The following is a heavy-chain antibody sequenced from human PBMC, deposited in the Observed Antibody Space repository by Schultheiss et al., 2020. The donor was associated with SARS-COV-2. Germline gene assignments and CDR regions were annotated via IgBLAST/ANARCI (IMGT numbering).Heavy chain of an antibody. V-gene: IGHV1-18*01. J-gene: IGHJ5*02. CDR3: ARVDGIAAAGTWFDP. D-gene: IGHD6-13*01. Sequence: ASVKVSCKASGYTFTSYGISWVRQAPGQGLEWMGWISAYNGNTNYAQKLQGRVTMTTDTSTSTAYMELRSLRSDDTAVYYCARVDGIAAAGTWFDPWGQGTLVTVSS. CDR2: ISAYNGNT. CDR1: GYTFTSYG.